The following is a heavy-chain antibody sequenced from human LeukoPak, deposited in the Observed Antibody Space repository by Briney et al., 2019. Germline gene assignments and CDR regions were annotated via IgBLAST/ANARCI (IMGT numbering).Heavy chain of an antibody. Sequence: GGSLRLSCAASELSPISHWMTWVRRAPGKGLEWVADIKEDGSERYYVDSVKGRFTISRDKAKNSVFLQMNGLRAEDTAVYYCSWSGEADWGQGTLVTVSS. CDR2: IKEDGSER. D-gene: IGHD1-26*01. CDR3: SWSGEAD. CDR1: ELSPISHW. J-gene: IGHJ4*02. V-gene: IGHV3-7*01.